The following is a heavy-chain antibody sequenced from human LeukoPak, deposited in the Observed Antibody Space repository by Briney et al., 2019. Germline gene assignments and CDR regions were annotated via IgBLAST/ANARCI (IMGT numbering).Heavy chain of an antibody. V-gene: IGHV3-64*02. D-gene: IGHD3-10*01. J-gene: IGHJ4*02. CDR2: ITNNGVLT. CDR1: GFTFSNYA. CDR3: TRDLSGGGLDY. Sequence: GGSLRLSCAASGFTFSNYAMHWVRQAPGKGLEYVSVITNNGVLTYYADSVKGGFTISRDNSKNTLYLQMGSLRAEDMAVYYCTRDLSGGGLDYWGQGTLVTVS.